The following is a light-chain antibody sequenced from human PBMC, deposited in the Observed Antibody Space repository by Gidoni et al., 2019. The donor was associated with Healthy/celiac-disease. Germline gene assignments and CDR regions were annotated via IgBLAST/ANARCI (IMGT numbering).Light chain of an antibody. CDR2: AAP. V-gene: IGKV1-39*01. CDR1: QSISSY. J-gene: IGKJ4*01. CDR3: QQSYSLLT. Sequence: DTQMTQSPSSLSASVGDRVTITCRASQSISSYLNWYQQKPGKAPKLLIYAAPSLQSGVPSRCSGSGSGTDFTLTISSLQPEDFATYYCQQSYSLLTFGGGTKVEIK.